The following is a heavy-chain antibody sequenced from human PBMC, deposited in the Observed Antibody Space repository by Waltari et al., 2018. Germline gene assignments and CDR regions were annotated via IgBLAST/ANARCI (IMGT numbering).Heavy chain of an antibody. D-gene: IGHD4-17*01. CDR3: ARDTHDGYGDGNDY. J-gene: IGHJ4*02. CDR1: GGTFSSYA. V-gene: IGHV1-69*12. CDR2: IIPIFGTA. Sequence: QVQLVQSGAEGKKPGSSVKVSCKASGGTFSSYATSWVRQPPGQGLEWMGGIIPIFGTANYAQKFQGRVTITADESTSTAYMELSSLRSEDTAVYYCARDTHDGYGDGNDYWGQGTLVTVSS.